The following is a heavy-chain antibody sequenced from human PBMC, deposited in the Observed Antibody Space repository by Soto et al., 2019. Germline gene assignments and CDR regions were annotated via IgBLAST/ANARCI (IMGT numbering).Heavy chain of an antibody. J-gene: IGHJ4*02. CDR1: GFTFSSYG. Sequence: GGSLRLSCAASGFTFSSYGMHWVRQAPGKGLEWVAVISYDGSNKYYADSVKGRFTISRDNSKNTLYLQMNSLRAEDTAVYYCWSYCSGGSCYDLDYWGQGTLVTVS. V-gene: IGHV3-30*03. CDR3: WSYCSGGSCYDLDY. D-gene: IGHD2-15*01. CDR2: ISYDGSNK.